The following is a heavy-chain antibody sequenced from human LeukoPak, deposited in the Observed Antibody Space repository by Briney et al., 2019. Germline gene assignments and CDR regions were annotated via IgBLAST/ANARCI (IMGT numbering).Heavy chain of an antibody. CDR2: IYYSGST. V-gene: IGHV4-59*01. Sequence: KPSETLSLTCSVSGGSNSSYYWSWIRQPPGKGLEYIGYIYYSGSTNYNPSLKSRVTISVDTSKDQFSLNLTSVTAADTAVYYCARLKCISTTCPSRYVMDVWGQGTTVTVSS. CDR3: ARLKCISTTCPSRYVMDV. CDR1: GGSNSSYY. J-gene: IGHJ6*02. D-gene: IGHD2-2*01.